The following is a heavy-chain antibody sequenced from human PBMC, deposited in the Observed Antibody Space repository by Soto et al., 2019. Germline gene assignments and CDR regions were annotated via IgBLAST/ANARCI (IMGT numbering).Heavy chain of an antibody. D-gene: IGHD5-12*01. Sequence: SETLSLTCAVSGYSISSSNWWGWIRQPPGKGLEWIGYIYYSGTTYYNPSLKSRVTMSVDTSKNQFSLKLTSVTAADTAVYYCARSTRGYSGYASHIDNWGQGTQVTVSS. CDR2: IYYSGTT. CDR1: GYSISSSNW. J-gene: IGHJ4*02. CDR3: ARSTRGYSGYASHIDN. V-gene: IGHV4-28*01.